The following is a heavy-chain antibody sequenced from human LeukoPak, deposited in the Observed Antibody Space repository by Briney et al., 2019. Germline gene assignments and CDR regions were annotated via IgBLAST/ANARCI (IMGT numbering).Heavy chain of an antibody. CDR2: INYGGNEN. Sequence: PGGSLRLSCAASGFIFNNYWMQWVRQAPGKGLEWVANINYGGNENYHVDSVKGRFSISRDNVRNSLYLQMNSLRAEDTAVYYCTRGDPDKWGQGTRVIVSS. D-gene: IGHD2-21*02. J-gene: IGHJ4*02. CDR3: TRGDPDK. CDR1: GFIFNNYW. V-gene: IGHV3-7*03.